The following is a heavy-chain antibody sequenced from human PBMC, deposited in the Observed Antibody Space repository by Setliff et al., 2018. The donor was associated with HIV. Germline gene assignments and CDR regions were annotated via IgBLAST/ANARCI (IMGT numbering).Heavy chain of an antibody. CDR3: ARDLFRRVGPFQPPGY. CDR1: GYTFTAYG. J-gene: IGHJ4*02. Sequence: ASVKVSCKPSGYTFTAYGLSWVRQAPGQGLEWMGWIATYSDETSYAQNLQGRVTMTTDTSTNTAYLELRSLRFDDTAIYYCARDLFRRVGPFQPPGYWGQGTLVTVSS. V-gene: IGHV1-18*01. CDR2: IATYSDET. D-gene: IGHD1-26*01.